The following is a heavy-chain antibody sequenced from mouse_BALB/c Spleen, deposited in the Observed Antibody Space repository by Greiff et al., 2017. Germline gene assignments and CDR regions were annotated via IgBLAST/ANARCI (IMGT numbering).Heavy chain of an antibody. V-gene: IGHV1-14*01. Sequence: LVESGPELVKPGASVKMSCKASGYTFTSYVMHWVKQKPGQGLEWIGYINPYNDGTKYNEKFKGKATLTSDKSSSTAYMELSSLTSEDSAVYYCARSDDGYYVGYFDVWGAGTTVTVSS. CDR3: ARSDDGYYVGYFDV. CDR1: GYTFTSYV. D-gene: IGHD2-3*01. J-gene: IGHJ1*01. CDR2: INPYNDGT.